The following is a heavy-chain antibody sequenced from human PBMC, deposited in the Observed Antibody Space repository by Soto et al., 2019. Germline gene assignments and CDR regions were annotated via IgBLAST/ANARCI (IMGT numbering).Heavy chain of an antibody. J-gene: IGHJ5*02. CDR1: GGTFSSYA. Sequence: SVKVSCKASGGTFSSYAISWVRQAPGQGLEWMGGIIPIFGTANYAQKFQGRVTITADESTSTAYMELSSLRSEDTAVYYCARWEGDYCSVGSCYPGGWFALSGQRTL. CDR2: IIPIFGTA. CDR3: ARWEGDYCSVGSCYPGGWFAL. V-gene: IGHV1-69*13. D-gene: IGHD2-15*01.